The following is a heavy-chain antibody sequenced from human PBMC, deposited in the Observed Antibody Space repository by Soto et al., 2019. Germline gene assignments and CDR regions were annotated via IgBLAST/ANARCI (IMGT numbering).Heavy chain of an antibody. V-gene: IGHV3-43*01. J-gene: IGHJ4*02. CDR2: ISWDGGST. D-gene: IGHD5-18*01. Sequence: PGGSLRLSCAASGFTFDDYTMHWVRQAPGKGLEWVSLISWDGGSTYYADSVKGRFTISRDNSKNSLYLQMNSLRTEDTALYYCAKGIRYSYGNLDYWGQGTLVTVSS. CDR3: AKGIRYSYGNLDY. CDR1: GFTFDDYT.